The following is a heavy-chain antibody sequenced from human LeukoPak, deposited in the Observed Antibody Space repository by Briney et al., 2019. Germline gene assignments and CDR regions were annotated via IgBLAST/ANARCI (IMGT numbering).Heavy chain of an antibody. D-gene: IGHD6-19*01. CDR2: IIPIFGTA. J-gene: IGHJ6*03. V-gene: IGHV1-69*06. CDR1: AGTFSSYA. CDR3: ARAIAVAGSDYYYYYMDV. Sequence: SVKLSCKSSAGTFSSYAISLVRQAPGQGLEWMGRIIPIFGTANHAQKFQGRVTITADKSTSTAYMKLSSLRSEDTAVYYCARAIAVAGSDYYYYYMDVWGKGTTVTVSS.